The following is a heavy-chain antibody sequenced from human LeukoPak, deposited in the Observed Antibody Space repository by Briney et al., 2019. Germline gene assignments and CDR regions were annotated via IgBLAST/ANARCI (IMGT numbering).Heavy chain of an antibody. Sequence: GGSLRLSCAASGFTFDDYAMHWVRRAPGKGLEWVSGISWNSGSIGYADSVKGRFTISRDNAKNSLYLQMNSLRAEDTALYYCAKDQAAGTYYYYGMDVWGQGTTVTVSS. J-gene: IGHJ6*02. CDR2: ISWNSGSI. CDR3: AKDQAAGTYYYYGMDV. V-gene: IGHV3-9*01. CDR1: GFTFDDYA. D-gene: IGHD6-13*01.